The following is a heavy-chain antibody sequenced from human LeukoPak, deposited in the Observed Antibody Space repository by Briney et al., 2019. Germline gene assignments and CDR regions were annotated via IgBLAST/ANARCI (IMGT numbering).Heavy chain of an antibody. Sequence: SVRVSCKASGGTFSSYAVSWVRQAPGQGLEWMGGIIPIFGTANYAQKFQGRVTITADKSTSTAYMELSSLRSEDTAVYYCARVVGRLRFLEWLSHGRWFDPWGQRTLVTVSS. CDR2: IIPIFGTA. J-gene: IGHJ5*02. D-gene: IGHD3-3*01. CDR3: ARVVGRLRFLEWLSHGRWFDP. V-gene: IGHV1-69*06. CDR1: GGTFSSYA.